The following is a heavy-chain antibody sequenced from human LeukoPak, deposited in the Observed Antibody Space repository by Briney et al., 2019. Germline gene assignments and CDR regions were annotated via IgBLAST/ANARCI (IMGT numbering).Heavy chain of an antibody. CDR3: ARSAYYSDS. V-gene: IGHV3-48*01. CDR2: ISSSSSAI. Sequence: GGSLRLSCAASGFTFNSYSMNWVRQAPGKGLEFVSYISSSSSAIYYADSVKGRFTISRDNAKNSLYLQMNSLRAEDTAVYYCARSAYYSDSWGQGTLVTVSS. CDR1: GFTFNSYS. J-gene: IGHJ4*02.